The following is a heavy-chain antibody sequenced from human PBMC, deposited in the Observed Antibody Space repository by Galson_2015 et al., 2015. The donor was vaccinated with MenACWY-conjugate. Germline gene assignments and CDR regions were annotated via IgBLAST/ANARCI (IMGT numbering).Heavy chain of an antibody. D-gene: IGHD3-16*01. V-gene: IGHV3-53*01. Sequence: SLRLSCAASGFTVSTNCMSWVRQAPGKGLEWVSIICSGTRTFYADSVKGRFTISGDNSQNTVYLQMNSLRAEDTAMYYCARSGVGFGERWLDPWGQGTLVTASS. CDR3: ARSGVGFGERWLDP. CDR2: ICSGTRT. CDR1: GFTVSTNC. J-gene: IGHJ5*02.